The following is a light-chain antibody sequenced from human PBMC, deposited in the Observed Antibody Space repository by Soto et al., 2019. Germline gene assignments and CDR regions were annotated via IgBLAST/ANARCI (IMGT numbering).Light chain of an antibody. CDR3: SSYTTSNTRQIV. CDR1: SSDVGGYNY. Sequence: QSALTQPASVSRSPAQSITISCTGTSSDVGGYNYVSWYQQHPGKAPKLMIYDVSNRPSGVSNRFSGSKSGNTASLTISGLQAEEEADYYCSSYTTSNTRQIVFGTGTKVTVL. V-gene: IGLV2-14*01. CDR2: DVS. J-gene: IGLJ1*01.